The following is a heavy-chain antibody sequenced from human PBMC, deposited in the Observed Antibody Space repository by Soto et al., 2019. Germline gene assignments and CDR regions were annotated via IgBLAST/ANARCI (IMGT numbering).Heavy chain of an antibody. J-gene: IGHJ4*02. CDR1: GESVSSYA. CDR3: AKGLPGTRKALFGY. V-gene: IGHV3-23*01. D-gene: IGHD1-1*01. Sequence: RICSAASGESVSSYAIALSLQAPGKGLEWVSAISGSGGSTYYADSVKGRFTISRDNSKNTLYLQMNSLRAEDTAVYYCAKGLPGTRKALFGYWGQGTLFTVYS. CDR2: ISGSGGST.